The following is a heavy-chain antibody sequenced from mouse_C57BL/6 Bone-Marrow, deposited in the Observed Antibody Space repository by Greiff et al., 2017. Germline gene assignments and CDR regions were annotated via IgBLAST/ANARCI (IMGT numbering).Heavy chain of an antibody. D-gene: IGHD3-2*02. CDR1: GYTFTSYW. V-gene: IGHV1-61*01. CDR3: ARSRGTAQANYAMDY. CDR2: IYPSDSET. J-gene: IGHJ4*01. Sequence: VQLQQPGAELVRPGSSVKLSCKASGYTFTSYWMDWVKQRPGQGLEWIGNIYPSDSETNYNQKFKDKATLTVDKSSSTAYMQLSSLTSEDSAVYYCARSRGTAQANYAMDYWGQGTSVTVSS.